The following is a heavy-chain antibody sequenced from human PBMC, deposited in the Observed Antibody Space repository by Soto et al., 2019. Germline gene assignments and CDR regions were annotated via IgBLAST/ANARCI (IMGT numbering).Heavy chain of an antibody. Sequence: QVQLVQSGAEVKKPGSSVKVSCKASVGTFSRYTFSWVRQAPGQGLEWMGGIIPIFGTTNYAQKFQDRVTITADESTRAAYMELSSLRSEDTAVYYCARGGEASYYTAGSPPNYWGQGTLITVSS. CDR2: IIPIFGTT. CDR3: ARGGEASYYTAGSPPNY. J-gene: IGHJ4*02. CDR1: VGTFSRYT. V-gene: IGHV1-69*01. D-gene: IGHD3-10*01.